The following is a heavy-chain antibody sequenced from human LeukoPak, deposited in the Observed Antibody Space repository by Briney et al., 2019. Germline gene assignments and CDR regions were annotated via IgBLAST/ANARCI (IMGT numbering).Heavy chain of an antibody. J-gene: IGHJ5*02. V-gene: IGHV3-11*01. CDR1: GFTFSDYH. D-gene: IGHD3-16*01. CDR3: ARDWEST. CDR2: ISSSGCTI. Sequence: PGGSLRLSCAASGFTFSDYHMSWIRQAPGKGLEWVSYISSSGCTIYYADSVKGRFTISRDNAKNSLYLQMNSLRAEDTAVYYCARDWESTWGQGTLVTVSS.